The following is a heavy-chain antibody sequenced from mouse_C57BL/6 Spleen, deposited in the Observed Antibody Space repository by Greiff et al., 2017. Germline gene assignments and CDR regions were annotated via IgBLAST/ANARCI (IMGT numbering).Heavy chain of an antibody. J-gene: IGHJ2*01. V-gene: IGHV1-59*01. CDR2: IDPSDSYT. CDR3: ARGEQYYFDY. Sequence: LQQPGAELVRPGTSVKLSCKASGYTFTSYWMHWVKQRPGQGLEWIGVIDPSDSYTNYNQKFKGKATLTVDTSSSTAYMQLSSLTSEDSAVYYCARGEQYYFDYWGQGTTLTVSS. CDR1: GYTFTSYW.